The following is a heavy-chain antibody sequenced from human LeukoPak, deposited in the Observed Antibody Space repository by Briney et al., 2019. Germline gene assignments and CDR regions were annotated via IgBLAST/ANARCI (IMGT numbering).Heavy chain of an antibody. Sequence: GGSLRLSCAASGFTFSSYAMSWDRQAPGKGLEWVSAISGSGGSTYYADSVKGRFTISRDNSKNTLYLQMNSLRAEDTAVYYCAKDSSTIFGVVRGAFDIWGQGTMVTVSS. J-gene: IGHJ3*02. CDR2: ISGSGGST. CDR1: GFTFSSYA. CDR3: AKDSSTIFGVVRGAFDI. D-gene: IGHD3-3*01. V-gene: IGHV3-23*01.